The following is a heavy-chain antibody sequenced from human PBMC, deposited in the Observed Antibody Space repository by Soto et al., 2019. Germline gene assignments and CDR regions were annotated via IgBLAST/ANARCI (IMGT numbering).Heavy chain of an antibody. D-gene: IGHD3-10*01. CDR1: GGIFSDYA. V-gene: IGHV1-69*13. CDR2: IIPIFGTT. CDR3: ARQMNRGVIFDY. J-gene: IGHJ4*02. Sequence: SVKVSCKTSGGIFSDYALSWVRQAPGQGLEWMGRIIPIFGTTIYAQKFHGRVTITADEPTSTAFMELSSLRSEDTAVYYCARQMNRGVIFDYWGQGTLVTVS.